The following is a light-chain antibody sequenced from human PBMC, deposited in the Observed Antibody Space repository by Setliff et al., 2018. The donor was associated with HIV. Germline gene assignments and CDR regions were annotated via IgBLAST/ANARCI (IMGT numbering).Light chain of an antibody. CDR2: EDK. J-gene: IGLJ2*01. CDR3: QSYDSDSRGVV. Sequence: NFMLTQPHSVSESPGKTVTISCTRSVGSIASNHAQWYQRRPGSSPTTVIYEDKQRPSGVPDRFSGSIDTSSETASLTISGLKTEDEADYYCQSYDSDSRGVVFGGGTKVTVL. CDR1: VGSIASNH. V-gene: IGLV6-57*01.